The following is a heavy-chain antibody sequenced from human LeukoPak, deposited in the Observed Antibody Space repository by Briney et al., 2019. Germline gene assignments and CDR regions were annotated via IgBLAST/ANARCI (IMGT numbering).Heavy chain of an antibody. D-gene: IGHD3-10*01. J-gene: IGHJ4*02. CDR1: GFTFSSYA. CDR3: ARVGYYSSGPFSYFDY. CDR2: ISGSGGST. Sequence: GGSLRLSCAASGFTFSSYAMSWVRQAPGKGLEWVSAISGSGGSTYYADSVKGRFTISRDSSENTLYLEMNSLRVEDTAVYYCARVGYYSSGPFSYFDYWGQGTLVTVSS. V-gene: IGHV3-23*01.